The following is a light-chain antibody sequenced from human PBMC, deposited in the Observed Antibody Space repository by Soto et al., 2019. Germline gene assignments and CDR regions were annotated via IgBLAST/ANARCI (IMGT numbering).Light chain of an antibody. CDR3: SSYAGSNKVV. CDR2: EVS. J-gene: IGLJ2*01. Sequence: QSALTQPRSVSGSPGQSVTISCTGTSSDFGGYNYVSWYQHHPGKAPKLMIYEVSKRPSGVPDRFSGSKSGNTASLTVSGLQAEDEADYYCSSYAGSNKVVFGGGTKLTVL. V-gene: IGLV2-8*01. CDR1: SSDFGGYNY.